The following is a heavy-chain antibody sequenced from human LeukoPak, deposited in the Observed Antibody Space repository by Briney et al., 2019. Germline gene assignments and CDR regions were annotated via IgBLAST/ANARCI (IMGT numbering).Heavy chain of an antibody. D-gene: IGHD6-13*01. V-gene: IGHV1-18*01. CDR3: ARARAYIAAADSSFDP. Sequence: ASVKVSCKASGYTFTSYGISWVRQAPGQGLEWMGWISAYNGNTNYAQNLQGRVTMTTDTSTSTAYIELRSLRPDDTAVYYCARARAYIAAADSSFDPWGQGTMVTVSS. CDR2: ISAYNGNT. CDR1: GYTFTSYG. J-gene: IGHJ5*02.